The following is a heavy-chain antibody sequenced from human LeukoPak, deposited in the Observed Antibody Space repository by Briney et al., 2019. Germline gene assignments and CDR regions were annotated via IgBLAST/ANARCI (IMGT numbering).Heavy chain of an antibody. V-gene: IGHV4-59*01. D-gene: IGHD4-11*01. CDR2: IYYSGST. CDR3: ASSFKSTVTTLDY. Sequence: SETLSLTCTVSGGSISSYYWSWIRQPPGKGLEWIGYIYYSGSTNYNPSLKSRVTISVDTSKNQFSLKLSSVTAADTAVYYCASSFKSTVTTLDYWGQGTLVTVSS. J-gene: IGHJ4*02. CDR1: GGSISSYY.